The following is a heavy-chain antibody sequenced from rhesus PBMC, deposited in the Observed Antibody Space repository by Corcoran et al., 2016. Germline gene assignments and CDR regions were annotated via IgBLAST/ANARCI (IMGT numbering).Heavy chain of an antibody. V-gene: IGHV4S10*01. CDR3: ASLHLGIQSDPYGLDS. J-gene: IGHJ6*01. CDR2: IPGSGTNT. CDR1: GGSISNSYW. Sequence: QVQLQESGPGVVKPSETLSLTCAVSGGSISNSYWWTWIRQPPGKGLGWIGYIPGSGTNTNHNPSLKSRVTISKDTSKNQFSLKLSSVTAADTAVYYCASLHLGIQSDPYGLDSWGQGVVVTVSS. D-gene: IGHD5-42*01.